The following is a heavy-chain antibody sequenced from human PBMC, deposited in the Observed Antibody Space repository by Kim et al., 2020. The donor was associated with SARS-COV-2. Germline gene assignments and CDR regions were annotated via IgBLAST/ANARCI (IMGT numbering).Heavy chain of an antibody. CDR1: GDSVSSNSAA. CDR2: TYYRSKWYN. D-gene: IGHD3-3*01. J-gene: IGHJ6*02. Sequence: SQTLSLTCAISGDSVSSNSAAWNWIRQSPSRGLEWLGRTYYRSKWYNDYAVSVKSRITINPDTSKNQFSLQLNSVTPEDTAVYYCARGRGQNTYYDFWSGYYDYCYYGMDVWGQGTTVTVSS. CDR3: ARGRGQNTYYDFWSGYYDYCYYGMDV. V-gene: IGHV6-1*01.